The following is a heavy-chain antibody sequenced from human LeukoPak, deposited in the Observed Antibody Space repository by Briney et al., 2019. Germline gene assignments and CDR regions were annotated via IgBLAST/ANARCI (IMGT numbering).Heavy chain of an antibody. CDR2: IADSGGST. V-gene: IGHV3-23*01. D-gene: IGHD6-25*01. J-gene: IGHJ6*02. CDR3: AKSSTSQRGYYGLDV. CDR1: GFTFYNFA. Sequence: RGALRLSRAASGFTFYNFAMSWGRQAPRERLGWGSVIADSGGSTYNADTVRGPITISTDSSKNTLSLQMNSLAAEDTGVYYCAKSSTSQRGYYGLDVGGQGTTATVSS.